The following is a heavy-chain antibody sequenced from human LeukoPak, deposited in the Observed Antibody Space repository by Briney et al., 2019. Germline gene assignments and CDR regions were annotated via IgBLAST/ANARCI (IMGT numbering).Heavy chain of an antibody. Sequence: GGSLRLSCAASGFTFSNYNMNWVRQAPGKGLEWVSSISSSSSYIYYADSVKGRFTISRDNAKNSLYLQMNSLRAEDTAVYYCARDLLGIRGEIDYWGQGTLVTVSS. CDR3: ARDLLGIRGEIDY. V-gene: IGHV3-21*01. D-gene: IGHD3-10*01. CDR1: GFTFSNYN. J-gene: IGHJ4*02. CDR2: ISSSSSYI.